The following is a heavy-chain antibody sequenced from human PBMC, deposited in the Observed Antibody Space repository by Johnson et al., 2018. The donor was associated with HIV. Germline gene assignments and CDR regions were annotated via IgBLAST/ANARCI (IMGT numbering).Heavy chain of an antibody. D-gene: IGHD4-17*01. J-gene: IGHJ3*02. CDR1: GFTFDDYG. V-gene: IGHV3-20*04. Sequence: VQLVESGGGVVRPGGSLRLSCAASGFTFDDYGLSWVRQAPGKGLKWVSGINWNGGSTYYADSVKGRFTISRDNSKNTLYLQMNSLRAEDTAVDYCAKDYGDYGFIRDAFDIWGQGTVVTVSS. CDR3: AKDYGDYGFIRDAFDI. CDR2: INWNGGST.